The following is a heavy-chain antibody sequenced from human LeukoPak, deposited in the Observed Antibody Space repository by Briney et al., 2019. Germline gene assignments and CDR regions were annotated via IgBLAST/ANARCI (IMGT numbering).Heavy chain of an antibody. V-gene: IGHV3-23*01. J-gene: IGHJ4*01. CDR3: ARVRLNYDSRWLWYYFDY. Sequence: GSLRLSCAASGFTFSSYNMNWVRQAPGKGLEWVSVISGSGGNKNYGDAVKGRFTISRDDSNDTLYLQMNSLRAEDTAVYYCARVRLNYDSRWLWYYFDYWGHGSLVTVSS. D-gene: IGHD3-22*01. CDR2: ISGSGGNK. CDR1: GFTFSSYN.